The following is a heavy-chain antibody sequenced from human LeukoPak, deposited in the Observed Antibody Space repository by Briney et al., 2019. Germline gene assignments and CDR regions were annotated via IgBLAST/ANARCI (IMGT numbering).Heavy chain of an antibody. J-gene: IGHJ4*02. CDR1: GGSISSSTYY. Sequence: PSETLSLTCTVSGGSISSSTYYWGWIRQPPGKGLEWIVSIYYSGSTYYNPSLKSRITISVDTSKNQFSLKLTSVAAADTAVYYCASPVLLWFGEYLDYWGQGTLVTVSS. CDR3: ASPVLLWFGEYLDY. CDR2: IYYSGST. V-gene: IGHV4-39*07. D-gene: IGHD3-10*01.